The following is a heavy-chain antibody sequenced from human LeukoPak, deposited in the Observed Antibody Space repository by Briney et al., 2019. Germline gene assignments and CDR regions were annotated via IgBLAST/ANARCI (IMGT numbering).Heavy chain of an antibody. Sequence: GGSLRLSCAASGFTFSSYWMHWVRHAPGKGLVWVSHINSDVRSTSYADSVKGRFTISRDNAKNTLYLQMNSLRAEDTGVYYCARSEMGYYNYHMDVWGKGTTVTVSS. D-gene: IGHD2-8*01. J-gene: IGHJ6*03. V-gene: IGHV3-74*01. CDR3: ARSEMGYYNYHMDV. CDR1: GFTFSSYW. CDR2: INSDVRST.